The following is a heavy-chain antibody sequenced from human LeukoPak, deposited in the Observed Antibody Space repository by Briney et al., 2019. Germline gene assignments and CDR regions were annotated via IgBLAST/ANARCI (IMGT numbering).Heavy chain of an antibody. Sequence: ASVKVSYKASGYTFTSYGISWVRQAPGQGLEWMGWISAYDGNTNYAQKLQGRVTMTTDTSTSTAYMELRSLRSDDTAVYYCARDGRYCSSTSCRRWWFDPWGQGTLVTVSS. V-gene: IGHV1-18*01. J-gene: IGHJ5*02. CDR3: ARDGRYCSSTSCRRWWFDP. CDR1: GYTFTSYG. D-gene: IGHD2-2*01. CDR2: ISAYDGNT.